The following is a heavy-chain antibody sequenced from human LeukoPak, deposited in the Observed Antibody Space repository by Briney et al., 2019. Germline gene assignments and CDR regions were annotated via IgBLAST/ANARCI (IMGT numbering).Heavy chain of an antibody. D-gene: IGHD6-19*01. V-gene: IGHV1-2*02. CDR3: ARDGNGHSSGWYRGYFDY. J-gene: IGHJ4*02. CDR2: INPNSGGT. Sequence: RASVKVSCKASGYTFTGYYMHWVRQAPGQGLEWMGWINPNSGGTNYAQKFQGRVTITADKSTSTAYMELSSLRSEDTAVYYCARDGNGHSSGWYRGYFDYWGQGTLVTVSS. CDR1: GYTFTGYY.